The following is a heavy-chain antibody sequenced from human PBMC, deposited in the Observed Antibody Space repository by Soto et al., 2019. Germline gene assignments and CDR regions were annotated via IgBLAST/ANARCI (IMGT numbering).Heavy chain of an antibody. CDR1: GGSISSYY. J-gene: IGHJ6*02. V-gene: IGHV4-59*01. CDR2: IYYSGST. CDR3: ARDRGDYYYGMDV. Sequence: ETLSLTCTVSGGSISSYYWSWIRQPPGKGLEWIGYIYYSGSTNYNPSLKSRVTISVDTSKNQFSLKLSSVTAADTAVYYCARDRGDYYYGMDVWGQGTTVTVSS.